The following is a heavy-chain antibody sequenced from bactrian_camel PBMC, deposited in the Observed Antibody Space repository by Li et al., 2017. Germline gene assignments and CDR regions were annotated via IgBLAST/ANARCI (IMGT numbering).Heavy chain of an antibody. D-gene: IGHD5*01. Sequence: HVQLVESGGGSVQAGESLTLSCAASGFRFSTYTMSWVRQAPGKGLEWLSGIYSWGGAIYADSVKGRFTISRDNAKNALYLQMNSLKTEDTAVYYCAAVAIGYWLYWGQGTQVTVS. CDR2: IYSWGGAI. V-gene: IGHV3-2*01. J-gene: IGHJ4*01. CDR3: AAVAIGYWLY. CDR1: GFRFSTYT.